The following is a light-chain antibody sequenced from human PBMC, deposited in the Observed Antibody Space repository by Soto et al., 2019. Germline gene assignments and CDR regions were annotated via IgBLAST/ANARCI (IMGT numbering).Light chain of an antibody. CDR2: DVD. J-gene: IGLJ1*01. CDR1: YSDVGGYNF. V-gene: IGLV2-14*01. CDR3: CSYASSTSYV. Sequence: QSVLTQPASVSGSPGQSITISCTGTYSDVGGYNFVTWYQQHPGKAPKLMIHDVDTRPSGVSNRFSGSKSGTTASLTISGLQPEDEADYYCCSYASSTSYVFGTGTKLTVL.